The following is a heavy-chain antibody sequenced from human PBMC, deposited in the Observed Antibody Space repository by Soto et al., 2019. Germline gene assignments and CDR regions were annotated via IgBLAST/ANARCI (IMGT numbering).Heavy chain of an antibody. CDR1: GGSISSYY. Sequence: QVQLQESGPGLVKPSETLSLTCTVSGGSISSYYWSWIRQPPGKGLDCIGYIYYSGSTHYNPSLKSRVTISVDTSKNQFALKLSSVTAADTAVYYCARHLPAAAGPTPSSVGMDVWGQGTTVTVSS. CDR2: IYYSGST. V-gene: IGHV4-59*08. CDR3: ARHLPAAAGPTPSSVGMDV. J-gene: IGHJ6*02. D-gene: IGHD6-13*01.